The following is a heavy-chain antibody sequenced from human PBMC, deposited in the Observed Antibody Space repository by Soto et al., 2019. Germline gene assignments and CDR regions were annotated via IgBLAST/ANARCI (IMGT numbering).Heavy chain of an antibody. Sequence: ASVKVSCKASGYTFTSYGISWVRQAPGQGLEWVGWISAYNGNTNYAQKLQGRVTMTTDTSTSTAYMELRSLRSDDTAVYYCARYIGNIVVVPAVFDPWGQGTLVTVSS. J-gene: IGHJ5*02. CDR2: ISAYNGNT. D-gene: IGHD2-2*01. CDR1: GYTFTSYG. CDR3: ARYIGNIVVVPAVFDP. V-gene: IGHV1-18*01.